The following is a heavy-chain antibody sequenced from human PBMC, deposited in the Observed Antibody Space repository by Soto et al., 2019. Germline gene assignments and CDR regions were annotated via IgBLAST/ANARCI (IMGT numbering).Heavy chain of an antibody. Sequence: GVCLKISSEASGNCFTCYLIGLVRQMPGKVLELMGINHPSDTTTRYNPFFQRQIMISADKSISTSYLQRSSLKAADTAMYYWARQKYYYDSTGYCATEYFQHWGQGTL. CDR2: NHPSDTTT. J-gene: IGHJ1*01. CDR3: ARQKYYYDSTGYCATEYFQH. V-gene: IGHV5-51*01. CDR1: GNCFTCYL. D-gene: IGHD3-22*01.